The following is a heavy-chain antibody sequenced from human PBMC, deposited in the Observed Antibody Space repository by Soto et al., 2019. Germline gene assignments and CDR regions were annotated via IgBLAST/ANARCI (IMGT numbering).Heavy chain of an antibody. D-gene: IGHD3-3*01. J-gene: IGHJ6*02. V-gene: IGHV4-31*03. CDR1: GGSISSGGYY. CDR2: IYYSGST. CDR3: ARDWGGDSLEWLPPSPSYGMDV. Sequence: PSETLSLTCTVSGGSISSGGYYWSWIRQHPGKGLEWIGYIYYSGSTYYNPSLKSRVTISVDTSKNQFSLKLSSVTAADTAVYYCARDWGGDSLEWLPPSPSYGMDVWGQGTTVTVSS.